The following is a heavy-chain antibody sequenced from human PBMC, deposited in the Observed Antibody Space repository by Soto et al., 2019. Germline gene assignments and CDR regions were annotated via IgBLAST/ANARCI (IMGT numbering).Heavy chain of an antibody. D-gene: IGHD3-16*02. Sequence: PSETLSLTCTVSGGSISSYYWSWIRQPPGKGLEWIGYIYYSGSTNYNPSLKSRVTISVDTSKNHFSLKLSSVTATDTAVYYCARVTIASDDYVWGSYRYSLAFDIWGQGTMVTVSS. V-gene: IGHV4-59*01. CDR1: GGSISSYY. CDR2: IYYSGST. CDR3: ARVTIASDDYVWGSYRYSLAFDI. J-gene: IGHJ3*02.